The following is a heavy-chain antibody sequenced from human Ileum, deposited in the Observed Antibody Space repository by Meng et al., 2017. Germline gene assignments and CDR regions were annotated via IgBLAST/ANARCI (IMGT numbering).Heavy chain of an antibody. CDR1: GLTFSNYW. V-gene: IGHV3-74*01. Sequence: GESLKISCAAPGLTFSNYWFHWVRQVPGGGLEWVSRVNTDGTSTIYADSVKGRFTISRDNANNAVYLQMNNLGVEDTAVYYCASWAGGSGSYAVFDYWGQGTLVTVSS. CDR2: VNTDGTST. CDR3: ASWAGGSGSYAVFDY. D-gene: IGHD3-10*01. J-gene: IGHJ4*02.